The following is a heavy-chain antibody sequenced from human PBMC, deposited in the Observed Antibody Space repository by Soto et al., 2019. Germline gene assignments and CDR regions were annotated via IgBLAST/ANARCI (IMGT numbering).Heavy chain of an antibody. J-gene: IGHJ4*02. CDR1: GFTFSNYW. V-gene: IGHV3-74*01. CDR2: IIGDGSDI. CDR3: AAHRRGWQEAY. Sequence: EVQLVESGGGLVQPGGSLRLSCSTSGFTFSNYWMHWVRQAPGKGLVWVSHIIGDGSDIRYADAVKGRFTVSRDNAQNTVFLHMNAMRVEDTAVYYCAAHRRGWQEAYWGQGTLVTVSS. D-gene: IGHD6-19*01.